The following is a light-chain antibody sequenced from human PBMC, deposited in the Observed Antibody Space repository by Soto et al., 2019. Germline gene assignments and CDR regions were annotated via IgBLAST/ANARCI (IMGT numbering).Light chain of an antibody. V-gene: IGKV3-20*01. Sequence: EIVLTQSPGTLSLSPGERATLSCRASQTVSSAYLGWYQQKPGQAPRLLIYGTSSRATGIPDRFSGRGSGTDFTLTISRLEPEDFAVYYCQQYDSFPLIAFGQGTRLEIK. CDR1: QTVSSAY. CDR2: GTS. J-gene: IGKJ5*01. CDR3: QQYDSFPLIA.